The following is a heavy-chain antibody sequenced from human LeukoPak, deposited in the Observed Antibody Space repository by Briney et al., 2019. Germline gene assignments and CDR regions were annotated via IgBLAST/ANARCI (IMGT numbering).Heavy chain of an antibody. CDR2: INAGNGNT. CDR1: GYTFTSYA. D-gene: IGHD2-15*01. Sequence: ASVKVSCKASGYTFTSYAMHWVRQAPGQRLEWMGWINAGNGNTKYSQEFQGRVTITRDTSASTAYMELSSLRSEDMAVYYCARASRLPHNWFDPWGQGTLVTVSS. V-gene: IGHV1-3*03. J-gene: IGHJ5*02. CDR3: ARASRLPHNWFDP.